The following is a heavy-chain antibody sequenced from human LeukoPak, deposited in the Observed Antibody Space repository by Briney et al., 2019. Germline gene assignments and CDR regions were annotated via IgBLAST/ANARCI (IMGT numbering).Heavy chain of an antibody. Sequence: GASVKVSCKVSGYTLTELSMHWVRQAPGKGLEWMGGFDPEDGETIYAQKFQGRVTMTEDTPTDTAYMELSSLRSEDTAVYYCATSPPHILADLYYYYGMDVWGQGTTVTVSS. V-gene: IGHV1-24*01. J-gene: IGHJ6*02. CDR2: FDPEDGET. CDR1: GYTLTELS. D-gene: IGHD2-21*01. CDR3: ATSPPHILADLYYYYGMDV.